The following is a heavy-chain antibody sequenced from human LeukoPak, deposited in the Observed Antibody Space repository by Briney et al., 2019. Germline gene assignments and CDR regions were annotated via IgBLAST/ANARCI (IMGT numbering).Heavy chain of an antibody. J-gene: IGHJ6*02. D-gene: IGHD3-10*01. Sequence: GRSLRLSCAASGFTFSSYGMHWVRQAPGKGLEWVAVIWYDGSNKYYADSVKGRFTISRDNSKNTLYLQMNSLRDEDTAVYYCARDPQARWFGEFAYYYGMDVWGQGTTVTVSS. CDR2: IWYDGSNK. CDR1: GFTFSSYG. CDR3: ARDPQARWFGEFAYYYGMDV. V-gene: IGHV3-33*01.